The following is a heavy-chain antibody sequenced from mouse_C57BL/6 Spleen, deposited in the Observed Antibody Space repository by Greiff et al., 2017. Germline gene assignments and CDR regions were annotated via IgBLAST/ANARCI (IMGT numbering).Heavy chain of an antibody. CDR2: IDPSDSDT. V-gene: IGHV1-52*01. CDR3: ARGGPTPFDY. J-gene: IGHJ2*01. CDR1: GYTFTSYW. Sequence: QVQLQQPGAELVRPGSSVKLSCKASGYTFTSYWMHWVKQRPIQGLEWIGNIDPSDSDTHYNQKFKDKATLTVDKSSSTAYMQLSSLTSEDSAVYYCARGGPTPFDYWGQGTTLTVAS.